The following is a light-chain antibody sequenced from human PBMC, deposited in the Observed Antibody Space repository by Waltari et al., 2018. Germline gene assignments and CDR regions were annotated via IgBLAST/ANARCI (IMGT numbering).Light chain of an antibody. J-gene: IGKJ2*01. CDR3: QQSYSAPYT. V-gene: IGKV1-39*01. CDR1: QSINSF. CDR2: AAS. Sequence: DIQMTQSPSSLSASVGDRVTVTCRASQSINSFVNWYQQKPGKAPKLLIYAASSLQSGVPSRFSGSGSGTDFTLIISSLQPEDFATYYCQQSYSAPYTFGQGTKLEIK.